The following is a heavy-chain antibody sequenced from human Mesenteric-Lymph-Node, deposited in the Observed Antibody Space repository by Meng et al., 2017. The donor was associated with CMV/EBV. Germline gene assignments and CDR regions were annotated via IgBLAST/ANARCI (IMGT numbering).Heavy chain of an antibody. CDR3: ATRDYYYIGMDV. Sequence: KISCTASGFTFGDYAISWVRQAPGQGLEWVGGIITISGTTNYAQKFQGRVTITTDESTSTAYMELSSLRVEDTAMYYCATRDYYYIGMDVWGQGTTVTVSS. V-gene: IGHV1-69*05. J-gene: IGHJ6*02. CDR2: IITISGTT. CDR1: GFTFGDYA. D-gene: IGHD3-3*01.